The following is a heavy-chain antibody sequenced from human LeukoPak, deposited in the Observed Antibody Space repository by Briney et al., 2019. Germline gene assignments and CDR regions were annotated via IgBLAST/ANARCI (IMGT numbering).Heavy chain of an antibody. CDR3: ARDRPPYYDSSGRHNYFDY. V-gene: IGHV3-11*01. J-gene: IGHJ4*02. CDR1: GFTFRDYY. D-gene: IGHD3-22*01. CDR2: ISESGGTT. Sequence: PGGSLRLSCAASGFTFRDYYMTWIRQAPGKGLEWVSYISESGGTTHYADSVKGRFTISRANAKNSLYLQMNSLRAEDTAVYYCARDRPPYYDSSGRHNYFDYWGQGTLVTVSS.